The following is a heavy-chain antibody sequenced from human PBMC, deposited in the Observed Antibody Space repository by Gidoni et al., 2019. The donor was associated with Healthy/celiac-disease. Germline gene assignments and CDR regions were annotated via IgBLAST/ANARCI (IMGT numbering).Heavy chain of an antibody. V-gene: IGHV4-4*02. D-gene: IGHD6-13*01. CDR3: ARDKTRYSSSWYEGRNNWFDP. Sequence: QVQLQESGPGLVQPSGTLSLTCAVPGGSISRSNWWSWVRQPPGKGLEWIGEIYHSGSTNYNPSLKSRVTISVDKSKNQFSLKLSSVTAADTAVYYCARDKTRYSSSWYEGRNNWFDPWGQGTLVTVSS. CDR1: GGSISRSNW. CDR2: IYHSGST. J-gene: IGHJ5*02.